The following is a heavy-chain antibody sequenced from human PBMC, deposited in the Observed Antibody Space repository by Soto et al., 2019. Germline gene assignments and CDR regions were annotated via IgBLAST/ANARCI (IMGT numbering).Heavy chain of an antibody. V-gene: IGHV4-30-4*01. Sequence: QVQLQESGPGLVKPSQTLSLTCTVSGGSISSGDYYWSWIRQPPGKGLEWIGYIYYSGSTYYNPSLKSRVTISVDAPQHPCSLKLSSVAAGDTAVYYWARAGNGMGRGVPFDCWGQGTLVTLSS. CDR3: ARAGNGMGRGVPFDC. J-gene: IGHJ4*02. D-gene: IGHD3-10*01. CDR1: GGSISSGDYY. CDR2: IYYSGST.